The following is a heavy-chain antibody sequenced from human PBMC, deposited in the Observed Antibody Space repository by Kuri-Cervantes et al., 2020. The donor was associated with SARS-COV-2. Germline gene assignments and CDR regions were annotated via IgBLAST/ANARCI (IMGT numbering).Heavy chain of an antibody. CDR3: TTAGQSITIFGVVTNMDV. D-gene: IGHD3-3*01. CDR1: GFTFSNAW. V-gene: IGHV3-15*01. CDR2: IKSKTDGGTT. J-gene: IGHJ6*03. Sequence: GGSLRLSCAASGFTFSNAWMSWVRQAPGKGLEWVGRIKSKTDGGTTDYAAPVKGRFTISRDDSKNTPYLQMNSLKTEDTAVYYCTTAGQSITIFGVVTNMDVWGKGTTVTVSS.